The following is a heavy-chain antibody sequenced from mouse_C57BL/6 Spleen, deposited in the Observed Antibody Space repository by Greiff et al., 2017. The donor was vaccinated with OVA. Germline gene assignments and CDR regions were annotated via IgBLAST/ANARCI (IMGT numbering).Heavy chain of an antibody. CDR2: INPNNGGT. J-gene: IGHJ1*03. V-gene: IGHV1-18*01. Sequence: VQLQQSGPELVKPGASVKIPCEASGYTFTDYNMDWVKQSHGKSLEWIGDINPNNGGTNYNKKFKGKATLTVDKSSSTAYMELRSLTSEDTAVYYCARSDGYTWYFDVWGTGTTLTVSS. D-gene: IGHD2-3*01. CDR3: ARSDGYTWYFDV. CDR1: GYTFTDYN.